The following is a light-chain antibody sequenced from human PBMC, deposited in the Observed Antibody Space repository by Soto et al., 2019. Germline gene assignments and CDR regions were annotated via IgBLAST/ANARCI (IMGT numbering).Light chain of an antibody. CDR3: QQYNNWPQT. CDR2: GAS. J-gene: IGKJ1*01. Sequence: EIVMTQSPATLSVSPGERATLSCRASQSVSSNLAWYQQKPGQAPRRLIYGASTRATGIPARFSGSGSGTEFTLTISSLQSEDFAVYYCQQYNNWPQTFGQGTKVAIK. V-gene: IGKV3-15*01. CDR1: QSVSSN.